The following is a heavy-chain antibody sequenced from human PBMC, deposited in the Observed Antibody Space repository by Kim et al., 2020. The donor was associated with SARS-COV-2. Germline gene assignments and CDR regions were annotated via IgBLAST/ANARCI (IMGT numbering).Heavy chain of an antibody. CDR2: TSSDGTKE. Sequence: GGSLRLSCVASGFTFSSHGMHWVRQAPGNGLEWVAVTSSDGTKEYYTDSVKGRFTVSRDNSKNTLSLQMNSLRTADTAVYYCARDSHASVSYDFDYWGQGTLVTVSS. J-gene: IGHJ4*02. V-gene: IGHV3-30*03. CDR1: GFTFSSHG. CDR3: ARDSHASVSYDFDY. D-gene: IGHD2-2*01.